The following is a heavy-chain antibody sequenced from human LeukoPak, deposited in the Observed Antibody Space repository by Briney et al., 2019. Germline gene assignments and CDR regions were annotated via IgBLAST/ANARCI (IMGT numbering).Heavy chain of an antibody. J-gene: IGHJ3*01. D-gene: IGHD3-22*01. Sequence: PGGSLRLSCAASGFTFSGAWMTWVRQAPGKGPEWVGRIKSKADGATIDYAAPVKGRFTISSDNSKNTLYLQMNSLRVEDTAVYYCARDGADNSGYYFGSLWGQGTMVTVSS. V-gene: IGHV3-15*05. CDR2: IKSKADGATI. CDR3: ARDGADNSGYYFGSL. CDR1: GFTFSGAW.